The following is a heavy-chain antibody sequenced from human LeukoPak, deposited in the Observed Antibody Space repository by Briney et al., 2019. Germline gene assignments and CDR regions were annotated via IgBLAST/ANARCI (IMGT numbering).Heavy chain of an antibody. CDR2: INTEGTST. D-gene: IGHD3/OR15-3a*01. CDR1: GFTFNTYW. Sequence: PGGSLRLSCAASGFTFNTYWMHWVRQAPGKGLVWVSRINTEGTSTNYADSVKGRFTISRDNAKNTLFLQMNSLGPDDTAVYYCGTVFDFWGQGTLVTVSS. V-gene: IGHV3-74*01. J-gene: IGHJ5*01. CDR3: GTVFDF.